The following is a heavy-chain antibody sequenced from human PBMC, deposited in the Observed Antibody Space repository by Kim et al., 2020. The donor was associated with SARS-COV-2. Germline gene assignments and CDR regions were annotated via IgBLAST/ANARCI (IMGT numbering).Heavy chain of an antibody. CDR2: ISSSGSTI. D-gene: IGHD4-17*01. Sequence: GGSLRLSCAASGFTFSSYAMNWVRQAPGKGLEWVSYISSSGSTIYYADSVKGRFTISRDNAKNSLYLQMNSLRAEDTAVYYCARDRRPNDYGDYGGYDYGVDGWGQGTTVTVSS. CDR1: GFTFSSYA. V-gene: IGHV3-48*03. J-gene: IGHJ6*02. CDR3: ARDRRPNDYGDYGGYDYGVDG.